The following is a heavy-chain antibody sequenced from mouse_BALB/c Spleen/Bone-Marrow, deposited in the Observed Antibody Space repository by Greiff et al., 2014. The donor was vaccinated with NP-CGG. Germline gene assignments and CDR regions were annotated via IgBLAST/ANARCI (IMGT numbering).Heavy chain of an antibody. CDR3: ARSMDY. CDR1: GYTFSSYR. CDR2: ILPGSGGT. Sequence: VHLVESGAELMKPGASVKISCKATGYTFSSYRIEWVKQRPGHGLEWIGEILPGSGGTNYNEKFKGKATFTADTSSNTAYMQLNSLTSEDSAVYYCARSMDYWGQGTSVTVSS. V-gene: IGHV1-9*01. J-gene: IGHJ4*01.